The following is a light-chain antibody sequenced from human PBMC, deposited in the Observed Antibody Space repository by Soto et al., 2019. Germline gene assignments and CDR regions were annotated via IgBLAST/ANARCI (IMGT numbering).Light chain of an antibody. V-gene: IGKV3-15*01. Sequence: IVMTQSPATLSVSPGDRATLSCRASQSVSNNLAWYQQKPGQAPRLLIYGASTRATGIPARFSGSGSGTEFTPTIRSLQSEDFADYYCQQYNNWPWTFGQGTKVEIK. CDR2: GAS. J-gene: IGKJ1*01. CDR3: QQYNNWPWT. CDR1: QSVSNN.